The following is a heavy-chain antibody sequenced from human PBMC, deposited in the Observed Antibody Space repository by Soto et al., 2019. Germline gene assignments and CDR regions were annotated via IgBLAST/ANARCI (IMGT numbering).Heavy chain of an antibody. Sequence: PGGSLRLSCAASGFIFTGHWMHWVRQVPGKGLLWVSRINGDGSITTYADSVGGRFTISRDNSKNTLYLQMNSLRAEDTAVYYCARRAAAGTAYDAFDIWGQGTMVTVSS. CDR1: GFIFTGHW. CDR3: ARRAAAGTAYDAFDI. V-gene: IGHV3-74*03. D-gene: IGHD6-13*01. J-gene: IGHJ3*02. CDR2: INGDGSIT.